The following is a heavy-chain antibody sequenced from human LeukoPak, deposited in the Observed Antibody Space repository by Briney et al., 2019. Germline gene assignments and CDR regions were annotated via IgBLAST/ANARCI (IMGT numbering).Heavy chain of an antibody. CDR2: IDSSGGST. D-gene: IGHD3-22*01. CDR3: ATIYYYDSSGEDDY. CDR1: GLAFTTSA. Sequence: GGSLRLSCAASGLAFTTSAMSWVRQTPGKGLEWVSGIDSSGGSTYYADSVKGRFTISRDNSKNTLYLQMNSLRAEDTAVYYCATIYYYDSSGEDDYWGQGTLVTVSS. J-gene: IGHJ4*02. V-gene: IGHV3-23*01.